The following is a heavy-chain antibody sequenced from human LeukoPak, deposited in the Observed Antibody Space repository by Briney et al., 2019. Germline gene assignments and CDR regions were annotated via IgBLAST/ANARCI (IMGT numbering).Heavy chain of an antibody. CDR1: GGSFSGYY. CDR3: ARDPPGFGELSYFVY. Sequence: SETLSLTCAVYGGSFSGYYWSWIRQPPGKGLEWIGEINHSGSTNYNPSLKSRVTMSVDTSKNQFSLKLSSVTAADTAVYYCARDPPGFGELSYFVYWGEGTLVTVAS. J-gene: IGHJ4*02. CDR2: INHSGST. D-gene: IGHD3-10*01. V-gene: IGHV4-34*01.